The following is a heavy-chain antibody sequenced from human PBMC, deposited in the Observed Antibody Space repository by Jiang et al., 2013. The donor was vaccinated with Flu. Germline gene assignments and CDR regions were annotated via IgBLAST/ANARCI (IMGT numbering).Heavy chain of an antibody. V-gene: IGHV1-69*06. CDR2: IIPIFGTA. CDR3: ATGTRTPRVAAVTTLGNNWFDP. CDR1: GGTFSTYT. Sequence: VQLVESGAEVRKPGSSVKVYCKASGGTFSTYTISWVRQAPGQGLEWMGGIIPIFGTATYAQKLQGRVTITADTSTSIAYMELSSLTSEDTAVYYCATGTRTPRVAAVTTLGNNWFDPWGQGTLVTVSS. J-gene: IGHJ5*02. D-gene: IGHD4-17*01.